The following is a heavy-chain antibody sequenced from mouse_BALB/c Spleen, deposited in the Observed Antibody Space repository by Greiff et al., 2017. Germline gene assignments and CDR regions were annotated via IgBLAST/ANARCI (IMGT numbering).Heavy chain of an antibody. CDR2: ISSGSSTS. CDR3: ARGGDYGNPFAY. J-gene: IGHJ3*01. D-gene: IGHD2-1*01. V-gene: IGHV5-17*02. CDR1: GFTFSSFG. Sequence: EVQRVESGGGLVQPGGSRKLSCAASGFTFSSFGMHWVRQAPEKGLEWVAYISSGSSTSYYADTVKGRFTISRDNPKNTLFLQMTSLRSEDTAMYYCARGGDYGNPFAYWGQGTLVTVSA.